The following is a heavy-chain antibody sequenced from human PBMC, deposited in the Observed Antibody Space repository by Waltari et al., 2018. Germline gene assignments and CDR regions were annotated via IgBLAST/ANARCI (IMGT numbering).Heavy chain of an antibody. Sequence: EVQLLESGGGLVQPGGSLRLSCAASGFTFSSYAMSCVHQAPGKGLEWVSAISGSGGSTYYADSVKGRFTISRDNSKNTLYLQMNSRRAEDTAVYYCAKREVGATIDYWGQGTLVTVSS. J-gene: IGHJ4*02. CDR2: ISGSGGST. V-gene: IGHV3-23*01. CDR3: AKREVGATIDY. CDR1: GFTFSSYA. D-gene: IGHD1-26*01.